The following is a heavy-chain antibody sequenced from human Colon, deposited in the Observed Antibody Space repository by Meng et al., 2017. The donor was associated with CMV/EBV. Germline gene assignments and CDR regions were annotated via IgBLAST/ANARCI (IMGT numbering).Heavy chain of an antibody. CDR3: ARGSTVTKGGAFDI. D-gene: IGHD4-17*01. CDR1: GVTFSSYS. J-gene: IGHJ3*02. CDR2: ISSSSSYI. V-gene: IGHV3-21*01. Sequence: GGSLRLSCAASGVTFSSYSMNWVRQAPGKGLEWVSSISSSSSYIYYADSVKGRFTISRDNAKNSLYLQMNSLRAEDTAVYYCARGSTVTKGGAFDIWGQGTMVTVSS.